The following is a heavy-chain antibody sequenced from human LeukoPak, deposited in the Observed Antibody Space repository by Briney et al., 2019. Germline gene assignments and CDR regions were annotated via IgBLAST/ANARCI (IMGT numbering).Heavy chain of an antibody. CDR2: IIPIFGTA. J-gene: IGHJ4*02. CDR1: GGTFSSYA. D-gene: IGHD3-22*01. CDR3: ARKYEPYYYDSSGPFDY. Sequence: SVKVSCKASGGTFSSYAISWVRQAPGQGLEWIGGIIPIFGTAIYAQEFQGRGTITTDESTSTAYMELSSLRSEDTAVYYCARKYEPYYYDSSGPFDYWGQGTLVTVSS. V-gene: IGHV1-69*05.